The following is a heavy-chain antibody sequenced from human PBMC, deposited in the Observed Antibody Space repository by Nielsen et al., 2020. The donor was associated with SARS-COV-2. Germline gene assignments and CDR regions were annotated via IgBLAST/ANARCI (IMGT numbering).Heavy chain of an antibody. J-gene: IGHJ6*02. CDR3: ARDRVFGVVITGYYYYYGMDV. CDR2: ISAYNGNT. Sequence: ASVKVSCKASGYTFTSYGISWVRQAPGQGLEWMGWISAYNGNTNYAQKLQGRVTMTTDTSTSTAYMEPRSLRSDDTAVYYCARDRVFGVVITGYYYYYGMDVWGQGTTVTVSS. CDR1: GYTFTSYG. V-gene: IGHV1-18*01. D-gene: IGHD3-3*01.